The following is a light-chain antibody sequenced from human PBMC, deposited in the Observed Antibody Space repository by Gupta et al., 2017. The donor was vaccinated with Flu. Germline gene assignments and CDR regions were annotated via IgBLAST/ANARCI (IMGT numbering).Light chain of an antibody. CDR3: QQRDSFPYT. CDR1: QRINSK. J-gene: IGKJ2*01. V-gene: IGKV1-39*01. CDR2: AVS. Sequence: PSSLSASVGDRVTITCRASQRINSKLNWYQQKPGKAPHLLVYAVSSLQSDVPSRFSGSGSGTDFTLTISRLQPADFATYYCQQRDSFPYTFGQGTELGIK.